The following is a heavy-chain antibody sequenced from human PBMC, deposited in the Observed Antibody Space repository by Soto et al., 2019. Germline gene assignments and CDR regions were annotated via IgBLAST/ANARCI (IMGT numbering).Heavy chain of an antibody. Sequence: ASVKVSCKASGYTFTSYGISWVRQAPGQGLEWMGWISAYNGNTNYAKKLQGRVTLTTETSTSTAYMELRSLRSDDTAVYYCVRDDPHKVVPYYYGSGSYTPHHLLMDVWGQGTTVTVSS. CDR2: ISAYNGNT. J-gene: IGHJ6*02. CDR3: VRDDPHKVVPYYYGSGSYTPHHLLMDV. CDR1: GYTFTSYG. D-gene: IGHD3-10*01. V-gene: IGHV1-18*01.